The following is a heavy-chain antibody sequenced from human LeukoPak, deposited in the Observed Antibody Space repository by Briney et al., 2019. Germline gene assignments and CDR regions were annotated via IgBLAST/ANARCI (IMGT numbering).Heavy chain of an antibody. CDR1: GFTFSTYS. Sequence: GGSLRLSCAASGFTFSTYSMNWVRQAPGKELEWVSYITSSSSTIYYADSVRGRFTISRDNAKNSLYLQMNSLRDEDTAVYYCARVDWMIGAFDIWGQGTMVTVSS. D-gene: IGHD3-22*01. J-gene: IGHJ3*02. CDR3: ARVDWMIGAFDI. V-gene: IGHV3-48*02. CDR2: ITSSSSTI.